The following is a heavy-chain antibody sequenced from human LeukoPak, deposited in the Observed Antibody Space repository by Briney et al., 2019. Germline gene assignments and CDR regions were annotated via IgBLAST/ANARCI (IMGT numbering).Heavy chain of an antibody. Sequence: GGSLRLSCAASGFTFSSYRMNWVRQAPGKGLEWVAAIWYDGSNKYYADSVKGRFTISRDNSKNTLYLQMNSLRAEDTAVYYCARDVRASYFDYWGQGTLVTVSS. CDR2: IWYDGSNK. CDR3: ARDVRASYFDY. CDR1: GFTFSSYR. J-gene: IGHJ4*02. V-gene: IGHV3-33*01.